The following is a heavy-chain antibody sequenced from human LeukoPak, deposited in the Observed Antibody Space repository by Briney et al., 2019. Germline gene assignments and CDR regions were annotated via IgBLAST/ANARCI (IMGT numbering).Heavy chain of an antibody. Sequence: SETLSPTCTVSGGSISSYYWSWIRQPPGKGLEWIGYIYYSGSTNYNPSLKSRVTISVDTSKNQFSLKLSSVTAADTAVYYCARGRVKYSSSWYPDYYYYYGMDVWGQGTTVTVSS. CDR3: ARGRVKYSSSWYPDYYYYYGMDV. CDR1: GGSISSYY. J-gene: IGHJ6*02. CDR2: IYYSGST. D-gene: IGHD6-13*01. V-gene: IGHV4-59*01.